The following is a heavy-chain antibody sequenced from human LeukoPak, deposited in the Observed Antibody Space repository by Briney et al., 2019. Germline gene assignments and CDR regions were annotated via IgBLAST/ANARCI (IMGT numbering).Heavy chain of an antibody. CDR2: TYYSGST. Sequence: SETLSLTCTVSGGSISSYYWSWIRQPPGKGLEWIGYTYYSGSTNYNPSLKSRVTISVDTSKNQFSLKLSSVTAADTAVYYCARVTGLAAAESWGQGTLVTVSS. D-gene: IGHD6-13*01. CDR3: ARVTGLAAAES. V-gene: IGHV4-59*01. J-gene: IGHJ4*02. CDR1: GGSISSYY.